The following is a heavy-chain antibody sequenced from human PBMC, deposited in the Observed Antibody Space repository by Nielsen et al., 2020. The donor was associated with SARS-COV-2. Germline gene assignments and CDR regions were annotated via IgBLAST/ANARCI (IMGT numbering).Heavy chain of an antibody. J-gene: IGHJ5*02. D-gene: IGHD5-18*01. V-gene: IGHV4-34*01. CDR3: ARGRGGYSYGYRGWLDP. Sequence: RQAPGKGLEWIGEINHSGSTNYNPSLKSRVTTSVDTSKNQFSLKLSSVTAADTAVYYCARGRGGYSYGYRGWLDPWGQGTLVTVSS. CDR2: INHSGST.